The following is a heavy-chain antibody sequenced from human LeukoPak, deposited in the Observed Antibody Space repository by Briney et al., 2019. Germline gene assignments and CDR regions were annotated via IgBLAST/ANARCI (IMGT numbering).Heavy chain of an antibody. D-gene: IGHD4-11*01. J-gene: IGHJ4*02. CDR1: GGSISSYY. CDR3: ARYHDLSNSGNHFDY. CDR2: IYYSGST. Sequence: SETLSLTCTVSGGSISSYYWSWIRQPPGKGLEWIGYIYYSGSTKYNPSLKSRVTVSVDTSKSQFSLKLTSVTAADTAVYYCARYHDLSNSGNHFDYWGQGTLVTVSS. V-gene: IGHV4-59*08.